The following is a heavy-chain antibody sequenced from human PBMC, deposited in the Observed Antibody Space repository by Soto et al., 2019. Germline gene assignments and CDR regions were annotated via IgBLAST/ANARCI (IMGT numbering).Heavy chain of an antibody. V-gene: IGHV3-23*01. J-gene: IGHJ4*02. D-gene: IGHD1-1*01. Sequence: EVQLLESGGGLVQPGGSLRLSCSGSGFTFSTYTMNWVRQAPGKGLEWVSGIYGNGRETFYGDSMRGRVTISRDNSKITLFLQINTLRPEDTAVYYCAKYRVPDSRWNFDYWGQGTLVTVSS. CDR1: GFTFSTYT. CDR3: AKYRVPDSRWNFDY. CDR2: IYGNGRET.